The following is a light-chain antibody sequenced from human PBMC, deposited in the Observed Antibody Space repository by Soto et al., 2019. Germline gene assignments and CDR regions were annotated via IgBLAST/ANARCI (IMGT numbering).Light chain of an antibody. CDR3: QQYGSSPPWT. Sequence: EIVLTQSPGTLSLSPGERATLSCRASQSVSSSYLAWYQQKPGQAPRLLIYGASSRATGIPDRFSGSGSGSDLPLTISRLDPQDFPLYYCQQYGSSPPWTFGQGTKVDIK. J-gene: IGKJ1*01. CDR2: GAS. V-gene: IGKV3-20*01. CDR1: QSVSSSY.